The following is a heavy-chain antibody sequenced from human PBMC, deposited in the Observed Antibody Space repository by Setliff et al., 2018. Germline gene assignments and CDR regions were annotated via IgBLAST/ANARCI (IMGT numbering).Heavy chain of an antibody. Sequence: SVKVSCKASGYTFSDYGISWVRLAPGQGLEWMGWISPYTGNTFYAPQFQGRVIMTTDTSTNTAYMDLRSLRSDDTAVYYCERLVRYCTTTSCQRASGDDFWGQGTLVTVSS. CDR3: ERLVRYCTTTSCQRASGDDF. D-gene: IGHD2-2*01. V-gene: IGHV1-18*01. CDR2: ISPYTGNT. J-gene: IGHJ4*02. CDR1: GYTFSDYG.